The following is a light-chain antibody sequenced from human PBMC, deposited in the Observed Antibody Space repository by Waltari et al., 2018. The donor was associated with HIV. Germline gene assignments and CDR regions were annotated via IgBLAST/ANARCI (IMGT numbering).Light chain of an antibody. J-gene: IGLJ1*01. CDR2: DVN. CDR3: CSYAGSYTYV. CDR1: SSAVGAYNY. V-gene: IGLV2-11*01. Sequence: QSALTQPRSVSGSPGQSVTISCTGTSSAVGAYNYFSWYQQHPGKAPKLMIYDVNKRPSGVPDRFSGSKSGNTASLTISGLQAEDEADYYCCSYAGSYTYVFGTGTKVTVL.